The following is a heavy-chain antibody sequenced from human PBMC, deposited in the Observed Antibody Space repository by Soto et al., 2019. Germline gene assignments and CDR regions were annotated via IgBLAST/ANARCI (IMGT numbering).Heavy chain of an antibody. CDR3: ASMDLRLPLTCYYGIDV. D-gene: IGHD6-25*01. V-gene: IGHV1-46*01. J-gene: IGHJ6*04. CDR2: INPSGGST. Sequence: GASVKVSCKASGYTFTSDYMHWVRQAPGQGLEWMGIINPSGGSTSYAQKFQGRFTMTRDTSTSTVYMELSSLRSEDTAVSYCASMDLRLPLTCYYGIDVSGKGHRITVSS. CDR1: GYTFTSDY.